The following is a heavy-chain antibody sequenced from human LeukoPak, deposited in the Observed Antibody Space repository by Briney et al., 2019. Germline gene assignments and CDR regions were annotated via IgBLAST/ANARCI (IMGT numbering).Heavy chain of an antibody. D-gene: IGHD5-24*01. CDR1: GYSISSGYY. Sequence: SETLSLTCTVSGYSISSGYYWGWIRQPPGKGLEWIGSIYHSGSTYYNPSLKSRVTISVDTSKNQFSLKLSSVTAADTAVYYCARWSKSTSWEMATIVGGCYFDYWGQGTLVTVSS. J-gene: IGHJ4*02. V-gene: IGHV4-38-2*02. CDR3: ARWSKSTSWEMATIVGGCYFDY. CDR2: IYHSGST.